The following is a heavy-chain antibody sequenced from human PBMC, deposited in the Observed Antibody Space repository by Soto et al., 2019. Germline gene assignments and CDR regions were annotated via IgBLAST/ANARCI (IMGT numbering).Heavy chain of an antibody. Sequence: EVQLVESGGGLVQPGGSLRLSCAASGFTFSSYWMSWVHQAPGKGLEWVANIKQDGSEKYYVDSVKGRFTISRDNAKNSLYLQMNSLRAEDTAVYYCARGTPLVVVAATFAYWGQGTLVTVSS. CDR3: ARGTPLVVVAATFAY. D-gene: IGHD2-15*01. V-gene: IGHV3-7*01. CDR2: IKQDGSEK. CDR1: GFTFSSYW. J-gene: IGHJ4*02.